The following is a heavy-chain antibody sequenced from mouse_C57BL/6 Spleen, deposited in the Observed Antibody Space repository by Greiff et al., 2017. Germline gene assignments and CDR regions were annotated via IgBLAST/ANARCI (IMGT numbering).Heavy chain of an antibody. CDR2: ISNLAYSI. CDR1: GFTFSDYG. D-gene: IGHD1-1*01. J-gene: IGHJ1*03. Sequence: EVHLVESGGGLVQPGGSLKLSCAASGFTFSDYGMAWVRQAPRKGPEWVAFISNLAYSIYYADTVTGRFTISRENAKNTLYLEMSSLRSEDTAMYYCARQFYGSSHSYWYFDVWGTGTTVTVSS. CDR3: ARQFYGSSHSYWYFDV. V-gene: IGHV5-15*01.